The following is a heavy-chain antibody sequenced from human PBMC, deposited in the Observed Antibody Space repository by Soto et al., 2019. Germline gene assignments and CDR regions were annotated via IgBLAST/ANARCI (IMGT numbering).Heavy chain of an antibody. V-gene: IGHV3-21*01. J-gene: IGHJ6*02. Sequence: EVQLVESGGGLVKPGGSLRLSCAASGFTFSSYSMNWVRQAPGKGLEWVSSISSISSYIYYAESVKGRLTISRDNAKKSLYLQMNSLIAYDTAVYYCARELLSPLECIDVWGQGTTVTVSS. CDR3: ARELLSPLECIDV. D-gene: IGHD3-10*01. CDR2: ISSISSYI. CDR1: GFTFSSYS.